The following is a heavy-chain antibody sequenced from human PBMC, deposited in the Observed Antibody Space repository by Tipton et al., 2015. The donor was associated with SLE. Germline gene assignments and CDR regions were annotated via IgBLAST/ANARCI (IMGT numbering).Heavy chain of an antibody. CDR3: ARLRLAPYPYI. J-gene: IGHJ3*02. D-gene: IGHD2-2*02. Sequence: GLVKPSETLSLTCTLSGASITSTLYYWGWIRQPPGKGLEWIGNIHYSGSTYYNPSLRSRVNISIDTSKNHFSLSLTSVTAADTATYYCARLRLAPYPYIWGQGTLVTVSS. V-gene: IGHV4-39*07. CDR1: GASITSTLYY. CDR2: IHYSGST.